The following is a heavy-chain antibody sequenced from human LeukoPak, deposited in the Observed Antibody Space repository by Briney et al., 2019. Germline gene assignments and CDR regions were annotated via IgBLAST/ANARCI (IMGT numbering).Heavy chain of an antibody. CDR3: ARGGDWKFDY. V-gene: IGHV4-4*02. Sequence: SETLSLTCAVSGDSIGSNKWWTWVRQPPGKGLEWIGEIHHSGRLNYSPSLKSRVTISVDKSKNHFSLDLNSITPADTAIYYCARGGDWKFDYWGQGALVTVSS. CDR2: IHHSGRL. D-gene: IGHD1-1*01. J-gene: IGHJ4*02. CDR1: GDSIGSNKW.